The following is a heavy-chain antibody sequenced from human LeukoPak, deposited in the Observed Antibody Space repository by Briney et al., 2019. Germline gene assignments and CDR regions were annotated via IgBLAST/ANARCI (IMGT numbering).Heavy chain of an antibody. CDR1: GYTFTSYF. Sequence: GASVKVSCKASGYTFTSYFMHWVRLAPGQGLEWVGIISPRGGTTNYAQKFQGRVTMTRDTSTNTDYMELSSLRSEDTAVYYCARERSDSSRQYYFDHWGQGTLVTVSS. J-gene: IGHJ4*02. V-gene: IGHV1-46*01. CDR3: ARERSDSSRQYYFDH. CDR2: ISPRGGTT. D-gene: IGHD3-22*01.